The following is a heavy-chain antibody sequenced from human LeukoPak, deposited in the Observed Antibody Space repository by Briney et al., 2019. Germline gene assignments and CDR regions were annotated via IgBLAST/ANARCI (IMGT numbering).Heavy chain of an antibody. D-gene: IGHD3-3*01. CDR1: GYTLTELS. V-gene: IGHV1-24*01. CDR3: ASLLRFLEWIQSYDY. J-gene: IGHJ4*02. CDR2: FEPEDGET. Sequence: ASVKVSCKVSGYTLTELSMHWVRQAPGKGLEWMGGFEPEDGETIYAQKFQGRVTMTEDTSTDTAYMELSSLRSEDTAVYYCASLLRFLEWIQSYDYWGQGTLVTVSS.